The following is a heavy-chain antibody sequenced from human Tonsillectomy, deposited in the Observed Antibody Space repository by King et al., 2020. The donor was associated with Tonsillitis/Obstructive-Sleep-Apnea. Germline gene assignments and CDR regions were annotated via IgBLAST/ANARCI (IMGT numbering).Heavy chain of an antibody. J-gene: IGHJ4*02. V-gene: IGHV3-64D*06. CDR2: ISSNRGST. CDR1: GFTFSYYA. Sequence: VQLVESGGGLVQPGGSQRLSCSASGFTFSYYAMQWVRQAPGKGLEFVSAISSNRGSTYYADSVKGRFTISRDNSKNTLYLQMSGLRAEDTAVYYCVKDLGYYDSSGASDYWGQGTLVTVSS. CDR3: VKDLGYYDSSGASDY. D-gene: IGHD3-22*01.